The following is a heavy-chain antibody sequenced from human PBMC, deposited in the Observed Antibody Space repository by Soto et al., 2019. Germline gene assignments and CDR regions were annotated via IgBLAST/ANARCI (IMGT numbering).Heavy chain of an antibody. D-gene: IGHD3-16*02. CDR1: GGSISSGSYY. J-gene: IGHJ4*02. CDR3: ARLMITFGGVIDLIDY. Sequence: SETLSLTCTVSGGSISSGSYYWGWIRQPPGKGLEWIGSIYYSGSTYYNPSLKSRVTISVDTSKNQFSLKLSSVTAADTAVYYCARLMITFGGVIDLIDYWGQGTLVTVSS. CDR2: IYYSGST. V-gene: IGHV4-39*01.